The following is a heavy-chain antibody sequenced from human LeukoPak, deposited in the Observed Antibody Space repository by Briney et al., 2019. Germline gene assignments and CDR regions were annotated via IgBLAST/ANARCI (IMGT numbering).Heavy chain of an antibody. CDR3: ARSQGEYYHYYYYMDV. J-gene: IGHJ6*03. V-gene: IGHV3-23*01. D-gene: IGHD2/OR15-2a*01. CDR2: ISGSGGRT. CDR1: GSTFSKYA. Sequence: GGSLRLSCAASGSTFSKYAMTWVRQAPGKGLEWVSAISGSGGRTYYADSVKGRFTISRDNSKNTVYLQMSSLRAEDTAVYYCARSQGEYYHYYYYMDVWGKGTTVTISS.